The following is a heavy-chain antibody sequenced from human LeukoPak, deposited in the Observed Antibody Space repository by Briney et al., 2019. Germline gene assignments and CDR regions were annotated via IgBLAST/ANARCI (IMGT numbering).Heavy chain of an antibody. CDR2: IWYDGSNK. V-gene: IGHV3-33*01. CDR3: ARAVSSSRWYFDL. CDR1: GFTFSSYG. D-gene: IGHD6-13*01. Sequence: GRSLRLSCAASGFTFSSYGMHWVRQAPGKGLEWVAVIWYDGSNKYYADSVKGRFTISRDNSKNTLYLQMNSLRAEDTAVYYCARAVSSSRWYFDLWGCGTLVTVSS. J-gene: IGHJ2*01.